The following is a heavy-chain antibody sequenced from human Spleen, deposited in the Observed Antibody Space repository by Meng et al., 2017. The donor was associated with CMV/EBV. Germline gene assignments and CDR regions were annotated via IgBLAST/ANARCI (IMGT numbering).Heavy chain of an antibody. CDR2: SNAGNGNT. Sequence: ASVKVSCKASGYTFTSYAMHWVRQAPGQRLGWMGWSNAGNGNTKYSQDFQDRLTITRDTSASTAYMELSSLRSEDMAVYYCARDRVPEPPLEWPQLWGEDFWGQGTLVTVSS. V-gene: IGHV1-3*02. CDR1: GYTFTSYA. J-gene: IGHJ4*02. CDR3: ARDRVPEPPLEWPQLWGEDF. D-gene: IGHD3-3*01.